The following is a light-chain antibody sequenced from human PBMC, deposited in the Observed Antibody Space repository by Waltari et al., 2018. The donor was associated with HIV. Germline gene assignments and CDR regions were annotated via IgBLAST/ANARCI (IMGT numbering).Light chain of an antibody. V-gene: IGKV2-28*01. CDR3: MQALQTPYT. CDR1: QSLLHSNGINY. Sequence: EILMTQSPPSLPVTPGKPASISCRSSQSLLHSNGINYLDWYLQKPGKSPQLLIYLGSNRASGVPDRFSGGGSGTDFTLKISRVEAEDLGGVYYCMQALQTPYTFGQGTKLEIK. CDR2: LGS. J-gene: IGKJ2*01.